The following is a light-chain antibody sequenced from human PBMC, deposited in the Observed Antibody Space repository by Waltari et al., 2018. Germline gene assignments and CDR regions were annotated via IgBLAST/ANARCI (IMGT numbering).Light chain of an antibody. V-gene: IGLV2-14*03. CDR2: DVN. CDR3: SSYTGTSTLYV. CDR1: SSDIGDYKY. J-gene: IGLJ1*01. Sequence: QSVLTQPASVSGSPGQSITISCTAVSSDIGDYKYVSWYQQHPGKAPKLMTYDVNNRPSGVSNRFSGSKSGNTASLTISGLQAEDEADYYCSSYTGTSTLYVFGTGTKVTVL.